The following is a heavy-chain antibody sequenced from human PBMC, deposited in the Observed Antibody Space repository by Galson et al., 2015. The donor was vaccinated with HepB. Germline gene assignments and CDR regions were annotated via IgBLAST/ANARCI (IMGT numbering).Heavy chain of an antibody. J-gene: IGHJ4*02. CDR2: INNNGNST. D-gene: IGHD2-2*01. CDR3: AKRFCSGTSCQSYFDY. Sequence: SLRLSCAASGFTFNSFSMSWVRLAPGKGLEWVSTINNNGNSTYYADSVKGRFTISRDNSKNTLFLQMNSLRAEDTALYYCAKRFCSGTSCQSYFDYWGQGTLVTVSS. V-gene: IGHV3-23*01. CDR1: GFTFNSFS.